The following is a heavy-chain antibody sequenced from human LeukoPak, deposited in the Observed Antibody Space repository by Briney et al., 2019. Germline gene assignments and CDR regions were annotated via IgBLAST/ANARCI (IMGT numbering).Heavy chain of an antibody. Sequence: ASVKVSCKASGYSFTSFGMNWVRQAPGQGLEWLGWINTNTGNPTYSQGFTGRFVFSMDTSVSTAYLQISSLKAEDTAVYYCATRYYMDVWGKGTTVIVSS. J-gene: IGHJ6*03. V-gene: IGHV7-4-1*02. CDR1: GYSFTSFG. CDR3: ATRYYMDV. CDR2: INTNTGNP.